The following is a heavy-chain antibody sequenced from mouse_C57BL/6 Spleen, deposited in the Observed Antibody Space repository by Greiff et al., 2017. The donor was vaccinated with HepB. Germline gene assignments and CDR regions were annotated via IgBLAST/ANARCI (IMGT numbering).Heavy chain of an antibody. D-gene: IGHD1-1*01. V-gene: IGHV14-4*01. CDR3: TTSAYYGSSPGYFDV. Sequence: VQLQQSGAELVRPGASVKLSCTASGFNIKDDYMHWVKQRPEQGLEWIGWIDPENGDTAYASKFQGKATITADPSSNTAYLQLSSLTSEDTAVYYCTTSAYYGSSPGYFDVWGTGTTFTVSS. CDR1: GFNIKDDY. CDR2: IDPENGDT. J-gene: IGHJ1*03.